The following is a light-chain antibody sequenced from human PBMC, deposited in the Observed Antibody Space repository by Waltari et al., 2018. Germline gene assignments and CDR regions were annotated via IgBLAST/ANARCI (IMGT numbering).Light chain of an antibody. CDR3: QQYYGTPPRT. V-gene: IGKV4-1*01. J-gene: IGKJ1*01. Sequence: IVMTQSPDSLAVSLGERATLNCKSSQRVLYNSDNKNYLAWYQQKPGQPPKLLIYWASTRESGVPDRFSGSGSGTDFTLTITSLQAEDVAVYYCQQYYGTPPRTFGQGTKVEIK. CDR2: WAS. CDR1: QRVLYNSDNKNY.